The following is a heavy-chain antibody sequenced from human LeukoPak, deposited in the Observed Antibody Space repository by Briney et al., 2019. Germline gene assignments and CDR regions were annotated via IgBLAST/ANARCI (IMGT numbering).Heavy chain of an antibody. J-gene: IGHJ5*02. CDR2: ISGSGGST. CDR3: AKGAHYDYVS. CDR1: GFTFSRFA. V-gene: IGHV3-23*01. Sequence: GGSLRLSCAPSGFTFSRFAMRGVRQAPGKGREWVSAISGSGGSTYYEDSVKGRFTISRDNSKNTLYLQMNSLRAEDTAVYYCAKGAHYDYVSWGQGTLVTVSS. D-gene: IGHD3-16*01.